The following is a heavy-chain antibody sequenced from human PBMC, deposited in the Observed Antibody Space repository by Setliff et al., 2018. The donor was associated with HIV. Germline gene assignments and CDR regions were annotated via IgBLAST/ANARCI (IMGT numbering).Heavy chain of an antibody. D-gene: IGHD3-10*01. CDR1: GYTFTSYG. CDR2: ISAYNGNT. V-gene: IGHV1-18*01. CDR3: ARDPPSLWFEELLYLLTLDY. Sequence: AASVKVSCKASGYTFTSYGISWVRQAPGQGLEWMGWISAYNGNTNYAQKLQGRVTMTTDTSTSTAYMELRSLRSDDTAVYYCARDPPSLWFEELLYLLTLDYWGQGTLVTVSS. J-gene: IGHJ4*02.